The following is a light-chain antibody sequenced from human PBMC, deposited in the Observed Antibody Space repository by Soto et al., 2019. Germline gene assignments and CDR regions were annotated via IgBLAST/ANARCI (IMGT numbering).Light chain of an antibody. Sequence: QSVLTQPASVSGSPGQSITISCTGTSSDVGGYNYVSWYQQHPGKAPKLMIYDVSNRPSGVSNRFSGSKSGNTASLTISGLQAEDEADSYCSSYTSSSTLENVFGTGTKVTVL. CDR2: DVS. CDR3: SSYTSSSTLENV. CDR1: SSDVGGYNY. J-gene: IGLJ1*01. V-gene: IGLV2-14*01.